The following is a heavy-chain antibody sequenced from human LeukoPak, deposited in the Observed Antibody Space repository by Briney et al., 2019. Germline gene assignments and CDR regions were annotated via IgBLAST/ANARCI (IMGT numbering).Heavy chain of an antibody. D-gene: IGHD6-19*01. Sequence: GGSLRLSCAASVFTFDDYAMHWVRQAPGKGLEWVSGISWNSGSIGYADSVKGRFTISRDNAKNSLYLQMNSLRAEDMALYYCAKDGGALAVAGSYLLYYYYYYMDVWGKGTTVTVSS. CDR1: VFTFDDYA. V-gene: IGHV3-9*03. J-gene: IGHJ6*03. CDR2: ISWNSGSI. CDR3: AKDGGALAVAGSYLLYYYYYYMDV.